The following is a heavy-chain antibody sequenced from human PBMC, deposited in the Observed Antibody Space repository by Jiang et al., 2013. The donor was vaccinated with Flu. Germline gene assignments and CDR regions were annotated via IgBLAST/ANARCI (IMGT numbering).Heavy chain of an antibody. CDR3: ARRSSGGVTGDPIDY. CDR2: IYSSGTT. V-gene: IGHV4-39*02. J-gene: IGHJ4*02. CDR1: GGSIRTSSYC. D-gene: IGHD3-9*01. Sequence: TCTVSGGSIRTSSYCWGWIRQPPGKGLEWIASIYSSGTTYFNPPSKDRVTISVDTSRNHFSLNVSSVTAADTAVYYCARRSSGGVTGDPIDYWGQGTLVTVSS.